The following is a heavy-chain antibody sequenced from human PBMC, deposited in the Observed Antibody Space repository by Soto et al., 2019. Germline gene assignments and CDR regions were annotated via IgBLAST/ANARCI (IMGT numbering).Heavy chain of an antibody. J-gene: IGHJ4*02. D-gene: IGHD1-1*01. V-gene: IGHV4-59*01. CDR3: ARAADLLQLYY. Sequence: SETLSLTCTVSGGSISSYYWSWVRQPPGKGLEWIGYIYYSGSTNYNPSLKSRVTISVDTSKNQFSLKLSSVTAADTAVYYCARAADLLQLYYSAQGSLVTVSS. CDR2: IYYSGST. CDR1: GGSISSYY.